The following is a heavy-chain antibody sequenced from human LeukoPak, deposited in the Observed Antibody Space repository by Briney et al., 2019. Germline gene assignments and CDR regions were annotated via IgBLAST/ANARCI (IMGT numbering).Heavy chain of an antibody. Sequence: SETLSLTCTVSGYSISSGYYWGWIRQPPGKGLEWIGSIYYSGSTYYNPSLKSRVTISVDTSKNQFSLKLSSVTAADTAVYYCASDHSGWLGLGYWGQGTLVSVSS. D-gene: IGHD6-19*01. CDR2: IYYSGST. V-gene: IGHV4-38-2*02. CDR1: GYSISSGYY. CDR3: ASDHSGWLGLGY. J-gene: IGHJ4*02.